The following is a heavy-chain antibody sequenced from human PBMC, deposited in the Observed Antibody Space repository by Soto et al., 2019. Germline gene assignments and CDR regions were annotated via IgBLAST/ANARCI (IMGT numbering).Heavy chain of an antibody. D-gene: IGHD6-13*01. CDR3: AGSGIYAYNY. V-gene: IGHV3-11*01. J-gene: IGHJ4*02. Sequence: TGGSLRLSCAASGFTLSDYYMSWIRQAPGKGLECVSYISSSGNTIYYADSVKGRFTISRDNAKNSLSLQMNSLRVEDTAGYYCAGSGIYAYNYWGQGTLVTVSS. CDR1: GFTLSDYY. CDR2: ISSSGNTI.